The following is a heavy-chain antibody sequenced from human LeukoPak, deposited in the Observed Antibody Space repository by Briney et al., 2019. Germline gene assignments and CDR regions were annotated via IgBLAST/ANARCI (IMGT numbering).Heavy chain of an antibody. CDR1: GGSFSGYY. D-gene: IGHD3-10*01. J-gene: IGHJ6*02. CDR2: INHSGGT. Sequence: PSETLSLTCAVYGGSFSGYYWSWIRQPPGKGLEWIGEINHSGGTNYNPSLKSRVTISVDTSKNQFSLKLSSVTAADTAVYYCATSGTSQNYYYYYYGMDVWGQGTTVTVSS. CDR3: ATSGTSQNYYYYYYGMDV. V-gene: IGHV4-34*01.